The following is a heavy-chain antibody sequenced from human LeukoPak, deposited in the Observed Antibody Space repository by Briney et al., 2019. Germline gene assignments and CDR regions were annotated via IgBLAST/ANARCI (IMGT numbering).Heavy chain of an antibody. J-gene: IGHJ2*01. CDR3: AKDRTVVPLAYWYFDL. CDR1: GYTFTSYA. D-gene: IGHD2-2*01. Sequence: GASVRLSCKASGYTFTSYAMTWFRQAPGKGLEWGASINADGDSTYYADSVKGRFTIIRDNSKYTVDLQMNSLRFEDSAMYYCAKDRTVVPLAYWYFDLWGRGTLVIVSS. CDR2: INADGDST. V-gene: IGHV3-23*01.